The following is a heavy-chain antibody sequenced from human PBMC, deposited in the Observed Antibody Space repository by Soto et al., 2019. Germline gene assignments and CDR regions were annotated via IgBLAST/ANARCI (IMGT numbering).Heavy chain of an antibody. CDR2: ISHDGGT. CDR3: ARGQLVWYGDLTPYHRDMDV. J-gene: IGHJ6*02. CDR1: GGSFDDFY. V-gene: IGHV4-34*01. D-gene: IGHD3-10*01. Sequence: LSLTCAFYGGSFDDFYWSWIRQSPGKGLEWVGEISHDGGTNYSPSLASRVSISVDTSKNQFSLHLRSVTAADTGLYYCARGQLVWYGDLTPYHRDMDVWGQGTTVTVSS.